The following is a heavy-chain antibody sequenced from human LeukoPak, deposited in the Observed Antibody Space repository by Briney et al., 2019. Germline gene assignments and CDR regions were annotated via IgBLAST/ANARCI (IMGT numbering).Heavy chain of an antibody. J-gene: IGHJ4*02. Sequence: GGSLRLSCAASGFTFSSYGMHWVRQAPGKGLEWVAFIRYDGSNKYYADSVKGRFTISRDNAKNSLYLQMNSLRAEDTAVYYCARERYSYGYHLDYWGQGTLVTVSS. D-gene: IGHD5-18*01. CDR3: ARERYSYGYHLDY. CDR2: IRYDGSNK. CDR1: GFTFSSYG. V-gene: IGHV3-30*02.